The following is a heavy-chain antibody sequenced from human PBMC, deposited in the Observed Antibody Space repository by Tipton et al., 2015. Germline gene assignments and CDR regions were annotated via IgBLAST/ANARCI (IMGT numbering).Heavy chain of an antibody. J-gene: IGHJ6*02. CDR2: IDFRGST. D-gene: IGHD5-24*01. CDR3: ARDLEHGMDV. V-gene: IGHV4-59*01. CDR1: SDSISKYY. Sequence: TLSLTCSVSSDSISKYYWSWIRQPPGMRLEWIGYIDFRGSTNYNPSLKSRVTISVDTSKTQFSLKMSSVTASDTAVYYCARDLEHGMDVWGHGTTVTVSS.